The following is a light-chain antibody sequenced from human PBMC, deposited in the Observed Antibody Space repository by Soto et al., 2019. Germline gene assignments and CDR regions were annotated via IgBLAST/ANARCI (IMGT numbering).Light chain of an antibody. CDR2: EVS. J-gene: IGLJ1*01. Sequence: QSALTQPASVSGSPGQSITISCTGTSSDVGNYKLVSWYQQHPGKTPKLMIYEVSKRPSGVSNRFSGSKSGNTASLTVSGLQAEDEADYYCCSYAGVTDTLPYAFGTGTKVTVL. CDR1: SSDVGNYKL. CDR3: CSYAGVTDTLPYA. V-gene: IGLV2-23*02.